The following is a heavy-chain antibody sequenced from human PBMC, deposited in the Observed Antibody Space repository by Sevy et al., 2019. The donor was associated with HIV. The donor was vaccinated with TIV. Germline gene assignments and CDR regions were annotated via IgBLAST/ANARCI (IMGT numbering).Heavy chain of an antibody. V-gene: IGHV4-34*01. CDR3: ARNWNRSAYYYYYYGMDV. J-gene: IGHJ6*02. CDR2: INHSGST. CDR1: GGSFSGYY. Sequence: SETLSLTCAVYGGSFSGYYCSWIRQPPGKGLEWIGEINHSGSTNYNPSLKSRVTISVDTSKNQFYLKLSSVTAAETDGYYCARNWNRSAYYYYYYGMDVWGQGTTVTASS. D-gene: IGHD1-1*01.